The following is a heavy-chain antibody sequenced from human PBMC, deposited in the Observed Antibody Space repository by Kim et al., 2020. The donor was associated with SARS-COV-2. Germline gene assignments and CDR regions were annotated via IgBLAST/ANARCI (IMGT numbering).Heavy chain of an antibody. D-gene: IGHD4-4*01. J-gene: IGHJ4*02. Sequence: RYYADSVRGRLTISRDNDKNSLFLQMNSLRAEDTAVYYCARGPNYSPFDYWGQGTLVTVSS. CDR2: R. V-gene: IGHV3-48*03. CDR3: ARGPNYSPFDY.